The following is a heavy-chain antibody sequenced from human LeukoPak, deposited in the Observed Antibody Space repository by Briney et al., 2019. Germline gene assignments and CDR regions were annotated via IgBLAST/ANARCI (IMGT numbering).Heavy chain of an antibody. Sequence: GESLKISCKGSGYSFTSYWISWVRQMPGKGLEWMGRIDPSDSYTNYSPSLQGHVTISADKSISTAYLQWSSLKASDTAMYYCARHVYEWSGFDYWGQGTLVTVSS. J-gene: IGHJ4*02. D-gene: IGHD3-3*01. CDR3: ARHVYEWSGFDY. CDR2: IDPSDSYT. V-gene: IGHV5-10-1*01. CDR1: GYSFTSYW.